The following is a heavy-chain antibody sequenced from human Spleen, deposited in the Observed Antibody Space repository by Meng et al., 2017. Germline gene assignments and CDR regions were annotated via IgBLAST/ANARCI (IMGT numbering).Heavy chain of an antibody. D-gene: IGHD6-13*01. J-gene: IGHJ4*02. CDR1: GYTFKGFY. V-gene: IGHV1-2*06. Sequence: QVQLVQSGFELKKPGASVKVSCKASGYTFKGFYIHWVRQAPGQGLEWMGRINPNIGNTNYAQKFQGRVTMTRDTSISTAYMELSGLRSDDTAMYYCARDEDISAAGKLFGDYWGQGTLVTVSS. CDR2: INPNIGNT. CDR3: ARDEDISAAGKLFGDY.